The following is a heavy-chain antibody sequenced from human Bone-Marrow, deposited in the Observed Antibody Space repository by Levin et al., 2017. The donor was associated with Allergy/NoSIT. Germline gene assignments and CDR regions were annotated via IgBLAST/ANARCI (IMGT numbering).Heavy chain of an antibody. D-gene: IGHD4-17*01. Sequence: SETLSLTCSVSGDSVTRTSSYWGWIRQPPGKGLEWIGSIHYSGSTYYNPSLKSRVTVSVDTSKNHLSLRPTSVTPADTAVYYCARLNYTDSINFHGMDVWGQGTTVTVSS. V-gene: IGHV4-39*01. CDR1: GDSVTRTSSY. J-gene: IGHJ6*02. CDR2: IHYSGST. CDR3: ARLNYTDSINFHGMDV.